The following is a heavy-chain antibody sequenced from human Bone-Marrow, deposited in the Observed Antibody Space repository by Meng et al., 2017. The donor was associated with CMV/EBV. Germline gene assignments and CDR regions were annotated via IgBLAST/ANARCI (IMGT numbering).Heavy chain of an antibody. V-gene: IGHV6-1*01. J-gene: IGHJ4*02. Sequence: SETLSLTCAISGDSVSSNSAAWNWIRQSPSRGLEWLGRTYYRSKWYNDYAVSVKSRVTISVDTSKNQFSLKLSSVTAADTAVYYCAARNYFDYWGQGTLVTVSS. CDR3: AARNYFDY. CDR2: TYYRSKWYN. CDR1: GDSVSSNSAA.